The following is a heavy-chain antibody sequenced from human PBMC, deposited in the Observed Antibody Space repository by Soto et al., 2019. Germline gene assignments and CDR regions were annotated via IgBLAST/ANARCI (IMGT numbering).Heavy chain of an antibody. J-gene: IGHJ4*02. CDR2: ISHRSLTI. Sequence: GGSLRLSCAASGFTFSDHYMAWFRQTPERGLEWLAYISHRSLTIYHARSVKDRFTISRDDATDSLYLQMNSLRVEDTAVYFCARGGGSSPFDYWGQGTVVTVYS. CDR3: ARGGGSSPFDY. D-gene: IGHD6-6*01. CDR1: GFTFSDHY. V-gene: IGHV3-11*01.